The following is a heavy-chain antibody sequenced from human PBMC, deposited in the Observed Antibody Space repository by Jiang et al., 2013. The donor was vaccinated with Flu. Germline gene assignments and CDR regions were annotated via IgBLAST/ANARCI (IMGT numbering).Heavy chain of an antibody. CDR1: GGSISSSSYY. V-gene: IGHV4-39*01. Sequence: PGLVKPSETLSLTCTVSGGSISSSSYYWGWIRQPPGKGLEWIGSIYYSGSTYYNPSLKSRVTISVDTSKNQFSLKLSSVTAADTAVYYCARGGYSYGWDYWGQGTLVTVSS. CDR2: IYYSGST. J-gene: IGHJ4*02. CDR3: ARGGYSYGWDY. D-gene: IGHD5-18*01.